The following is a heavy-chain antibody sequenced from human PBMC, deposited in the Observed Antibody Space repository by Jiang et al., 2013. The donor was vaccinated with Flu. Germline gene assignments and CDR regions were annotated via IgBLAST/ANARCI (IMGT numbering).Heavy chain of an antibody. D-gene: IGHD3-22*01. CDR1: GDSVSSNSAA. J-gene: IGHJ3*02. CDR3: ARGGETVAYYDSSGPPTPGAFDI. CDR2: TYYRSKWYN. V-gene: IGHV6-1*01. Sequence: SQTLSLTCAISGDSVSSNSAAWNWIRQSPSRGLEWLGRTYYRSKWYNDYAVSVKSRITINPDTSKNQFSLQLNSVTPEDTAVYYCARGGETVAYYDSSGPPTPGAFDIWGQGTMVTVSS.